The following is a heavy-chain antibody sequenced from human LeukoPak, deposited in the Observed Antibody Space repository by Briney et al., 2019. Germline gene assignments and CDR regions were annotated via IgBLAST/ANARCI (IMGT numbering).Heavy chain of an antibody. V-gene: IGHV3-53*01. Sequence: GGSLRLSCAASGFTVSNNYMSWVRQAPGKGLEWVSVIYSGGSTYYADSVRGRFTISGDTSKNTLSLEMNSLRAEDTAVYYCASLSLGHYWGQGTLVTVSS. J-gene: IGHJ4*02. CDR2: IYSGGST. CDR1: GFTVSNNY. D-gene: IGHD6-6*01. CDR3: ASLSLGHY.